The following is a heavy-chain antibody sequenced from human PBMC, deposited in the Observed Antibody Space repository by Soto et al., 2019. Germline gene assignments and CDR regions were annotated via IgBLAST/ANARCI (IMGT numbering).Heavy chain of an antibody. CDR1: GFTFTSSA. CDR3: AAGLKRIPMILVAMDV. V-gene: IGHV1-58*01. Sequence: SVKVSCKASGFTFTSSAVQWVRQARGQRLEWIGWIVVGSGNTNYAQKFQERVTITRDMSTSTAYMELSSLRSEDTAVYYCAAGLKRIPMILVAMDVWCPGIMVTVSS. CDR2: IVVGSGNT. J-gene: IGHJ6*02. D-gene: IGHD3-22*01.